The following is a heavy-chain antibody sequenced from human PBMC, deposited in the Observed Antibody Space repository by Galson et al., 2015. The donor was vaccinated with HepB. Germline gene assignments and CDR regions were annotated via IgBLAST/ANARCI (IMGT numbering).Heavy chain of an antibody. D-gene: IGHD3-3*01. CDR3: ARDTLEQYYDFWSGYYTSYYYFDY. V-gene: IGHV3-48*02. J-gene: IGHJ4*02. CDR1: GFTFSSYS. CDR2: ISSSSSTI. Sequence: SLRLSCAASGFTFSSYSMNWVRQAPGKGLEWVSYISSSSSTIYYADSVKGRFTISRDNARNSLYLQMNSLRDEDTAVYYCARDTLEQYYDFWSGYYTSYYYFDYWGQGTLVTVSS.